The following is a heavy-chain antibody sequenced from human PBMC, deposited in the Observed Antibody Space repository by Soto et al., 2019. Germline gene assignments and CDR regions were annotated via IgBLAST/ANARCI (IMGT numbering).Heavy chain of an antibody. J-gene: IGHJ6*02. D-gene: IGHD3-3*01. CDR1: GYSFTSYW. CDR3: ARQAPYDFWSGYLYYYYGMDV. Sequence: GESLKISCKGSGYSFTSYWIGWVRQMPGKGLEWMGIIYPGDSDTRYSPSFQGQVTISADKSISTAYLQWSSLKASDTAMYYCARQAPYDFWSGYLYYYYGMDVWGQGTTVTVSS. V-gene: IGHV5-51*01. CDR2: IYPGDSDT.